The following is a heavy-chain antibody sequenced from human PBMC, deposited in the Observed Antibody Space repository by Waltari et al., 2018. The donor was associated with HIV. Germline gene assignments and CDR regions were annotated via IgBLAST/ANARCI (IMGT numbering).Heavy chain of an antibody. D-gene: IGHD3-10*01. J-gene: IGHJ3*02. CDR2: INPGGGST. CDR3: ARDPRGSESGFDI. Sequence: QVQLVQSGAEVKRPGASVKVSCKASGYPFITYYIHWMRQTPGKRLEWMGIINPGGGSTNYAQKFQGRVTMTRDSATSTVYMEVNSLKSEDTAVYYCARDPRGSESGFDIWGQGTVVTVSS. CDR1: GYPFITYY. V-gene: IGHV1-46*01.